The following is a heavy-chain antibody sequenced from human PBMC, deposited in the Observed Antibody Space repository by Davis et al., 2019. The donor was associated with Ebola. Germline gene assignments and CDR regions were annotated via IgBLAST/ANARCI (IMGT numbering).Heavy chain of an antibody. J-gene: IGHJ6*02. Sequence: GESLKISCAASGFTFSGSAMHWVRQASGKGLEWVGRIRSKANSYATAYAASVKGRFTISRDDSKNTAYLQMNSLKTEDTAVYYCARDLYRGGDSPAMDVWGQGTTVTVSS. D-gene: IGHD1-26*01. CDR1: GFTFSGSA. V-gene: IGHV3-73*01. CDR3: ARDLYRGGDSPAMDV. CDR2: IRSKANSYAT.